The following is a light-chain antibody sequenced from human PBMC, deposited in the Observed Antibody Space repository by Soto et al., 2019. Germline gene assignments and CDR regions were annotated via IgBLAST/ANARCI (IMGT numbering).Light chain of an antibody. V-gene: IGKV3-15*01. CDR2: GAS. CDR3: QQRSNWWT. CDR1: QSISSD. J-gene: IGKJ1*01. Sequence: EVVMTQSPATLSVSPGERATLSCRASQSISSDLAWYQQKPGQAPRLLIYGASTRASDIPARFSGSGSGTEFTLTISSLQSEDFAVYYCQQRSNWWTFGQGTKVDI.